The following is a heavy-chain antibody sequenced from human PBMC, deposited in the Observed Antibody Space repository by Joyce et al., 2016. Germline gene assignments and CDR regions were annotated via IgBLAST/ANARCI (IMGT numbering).Heavy chain of an antibody. D-gene: IGHD5-18*01. V-gene: IGHV3-7*01. Sequence: EVQLVESGGRLVQPGGSLRLSCAAAGFMFSSYWMIWVRQAPGKGMEWVDNIKQDGSEKNYVDSVKGRFTISRDNAKKSLYLQMNSLRAEDTAVYYCAREARMQLTYYYFGLDVWGQGTTVVVSS. CDR1: GFMFSSYW. CDR2: IKQDGSEK. CDR3: AREARMQLTYYYFGLDV. J-gene: IGHJ6*02.